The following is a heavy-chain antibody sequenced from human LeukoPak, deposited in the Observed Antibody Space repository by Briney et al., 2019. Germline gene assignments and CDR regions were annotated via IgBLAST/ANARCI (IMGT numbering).Heavy chain of an antibody. CDR3: ARDSGYLLDY. CDR1: GDSVSSNSAA. V-gene: IGHV6-1*01. J-gene: IGHJ4*02. Sequence: SQTLSLTCAIYGDSVSSNSAAWNWIRQSPSRGLEWLGRTYFRSKRYNDYVVSVKSRININADTSKNQFSLQLNSVTPEDTAVYYCARDSGYLLDYWGQGTLVTVSS. D-gene: IGHD5-12*01. CDR2: TYFRSKRYN.